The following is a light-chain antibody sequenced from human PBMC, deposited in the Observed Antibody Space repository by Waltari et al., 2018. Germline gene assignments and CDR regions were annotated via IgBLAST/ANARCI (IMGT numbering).Light chain of an antibody. CDR2: GAS. Sequence: EIVLTQSPGTLSLSPGERATLSCRASQSVSNSFLAWYQQKPGQAPRLLIYGASSRATGIPGRFSGSGSGTDFTLTISRLEPEDFTVYYCQQYGSSPETFGQGTKVETK. CDR1: QSVSNSF. V-gene: IGKV3-20*01. CDR3: QQYGSSPET. J-gene: IGKJ1*01.